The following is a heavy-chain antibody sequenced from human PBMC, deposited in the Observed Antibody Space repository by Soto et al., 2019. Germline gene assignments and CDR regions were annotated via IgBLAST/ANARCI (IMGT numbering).Heavy chain of an antibody. V-gene: IGHV4-39*07. J-gene: IGHJ5*02. CDR1: GASINTENDY. D-gene: IGHD1-7*01. Sequence: SETLSLTCTVSGASINTENDYWAWIRQPPGKGLEWIGSIYYGGTTFYNPSLWSRVTISADTSKNQFSLSLYSVTAADTAVYYCARGVAGTDFYPWANWFDLWGQGILVTVSS. CDR2: IYYGGTT. CDR3: ARGVAGTDFYPWANWFDL.